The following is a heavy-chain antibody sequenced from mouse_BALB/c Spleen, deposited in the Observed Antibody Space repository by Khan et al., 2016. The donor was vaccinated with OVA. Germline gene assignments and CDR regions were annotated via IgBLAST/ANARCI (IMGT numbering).Heavy chain of an antibody. Sequence: QVRLQQSGAELATPGASVKMSCKASGYTFTTYWLHWVKQRPGQGLEWIGYINPTSGYTDYNEKFTDRATLSADKSSSTDYMQLRSLTSEDSAVYYCTRDRIDYWGQGTTLTVSS. V-gene: IGHV1-4*01. J-gene: IGHJ2*01. CDR3: TRDRIDY. CDR1: GYTFTTYW. CDR2: INPTSGYT.